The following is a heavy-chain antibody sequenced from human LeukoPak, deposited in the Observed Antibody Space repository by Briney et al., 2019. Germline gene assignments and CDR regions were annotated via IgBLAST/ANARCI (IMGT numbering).Heavy chain of an antibody. CDR2: IKQDGSEK. J-gene: IGHJ3*02. CDR1: GFTFSSYW. V-gene: IGHV3-7*01. Sequence: PGGSLRLSCAASGFTFSSYWMSWVRQAPGKGLEWVANIKQDGSEKYYVDSVKGRFTISRDNAKNSLYLQMNSLRAEDTAVYYCARDSRQLLGAFDIWGQGTMVTVSS. CDR3: ARDSRQLLGAFDI. D-gene: IGHD2-2*01.